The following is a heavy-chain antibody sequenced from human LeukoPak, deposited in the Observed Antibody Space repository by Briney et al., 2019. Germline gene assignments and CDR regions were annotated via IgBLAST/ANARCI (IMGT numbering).Heavy chain of an antibody. J-gene: IGHJ4*02. V-gene: IGHV3-30*02. CDR3: AKAPVTSCRGAFCYPFDS. Sequence: GGSLRLSCAASGFTFSSYGMHWVRQAPGKGLEWVAFIRYDGSNKYYADSVKGRFTISRDNAKNSLYLQMNSLRAEDTAVYYCAKAPVTSCRGAFCYPFDSWGQGTLVTVSS. CDR1: GFTFSSYG. D-gene: IGHD2-15*01. CDR2: IRYDGSNK.